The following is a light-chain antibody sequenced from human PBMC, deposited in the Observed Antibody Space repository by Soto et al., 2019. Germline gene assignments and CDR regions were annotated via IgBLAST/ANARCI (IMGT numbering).Light chain of an antibody. V-gene: IGLV2-23*01. CDR3: CSYAGSRTYV. J-gene: IGLJ1*01. Sequence: QYVLTQPASVSGSPGQSITISCTGTSSDVGSYNLVSWYQQHPGIAPKLMLYEGSKRPSGVSNRFSGSKSGNTASLTISGLQAEDEADYYCCSYAGSRTYVFGTGTKVTVL. CDR1: SSDVGSYNL. CDR2: EGS.